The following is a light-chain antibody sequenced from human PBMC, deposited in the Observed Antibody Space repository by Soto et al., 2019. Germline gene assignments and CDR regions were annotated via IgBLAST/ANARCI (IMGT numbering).Light chain of an antibody. CDR2: AAS. V-gene: IGKV1-39*01. CDR3: QQSYSTPQNT. CDR1: QSISWY. J-gene: IGKJ2*01. Sequence: DIQMTQSPSSLSASVGDRVTITCRASQSISWYLNWYQQKPGKAPKLLIYAASSLQSGVRSRFSGSGSGTDFTLTISSLQPEDFATYYCQQSYSTPQNTFGQGTKLEIK.